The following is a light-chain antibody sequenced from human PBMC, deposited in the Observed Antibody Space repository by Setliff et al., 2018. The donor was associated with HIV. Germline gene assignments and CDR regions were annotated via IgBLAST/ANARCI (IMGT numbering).Light chain of an antibody. V-gene: IGLV2-11*01. CDR1: SSDVGGYNS. CDR3: YSFAGSYTSLYV. CDR2: DVS. Sequence: QSALTQPRSVSGSPGQSVTISCTGTSSDVGGYNSVSWYQQHPGTAPKLMIFDVSKRPSGVPDRFSGSKSGNTASLTISGLQAEDEADYYCYSFAGSYTSLYVFGTGTKVTVL. J-gene: IGLJ1*01.